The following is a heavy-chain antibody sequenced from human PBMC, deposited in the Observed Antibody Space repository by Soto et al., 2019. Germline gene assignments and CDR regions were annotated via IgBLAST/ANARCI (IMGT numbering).Heavy chain of an antibody. CDR1: GFTFSSYA. CDR3: AKDPFGVVTENWFDP. Sequence: GGFLILSCAASGFTFSSYAMSWVRQAPGKGLEWVSAISGSGGSTYYADSVKGRFTISRDNSKNTLYLQMNSLRAEDTAVYYCAKDPFGVVTENWFDPWGQGTLVTVSS. D-gene: IGHD3-3*01. V-gene: IGHV3-23*01. CDR2: ISGSGGST. J-gene: IGHJ5*02.